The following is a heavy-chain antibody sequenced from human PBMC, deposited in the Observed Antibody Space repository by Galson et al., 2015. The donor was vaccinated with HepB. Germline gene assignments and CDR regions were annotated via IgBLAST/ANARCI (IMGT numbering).Heavy chain of an antibody. CDR1: GFTFTTYA. J-gene: IGHJ6*02. V-gene: IGHV3-23*01. CDR2: ISGSAGST. Sequence: SLKLSCAASGFTFTTYAMGWVRQAPGKGLEWVSSISGSAGSTYYADYVKGRFTITRDNSKSTLYLQMNSLRAEDTAAYYCAKGPPVGMYYYYGMDVWGQGTTVTVSS. CDR3: AKGPPVGMYYYYGMDV. D-gene: IGHD2-21*01.